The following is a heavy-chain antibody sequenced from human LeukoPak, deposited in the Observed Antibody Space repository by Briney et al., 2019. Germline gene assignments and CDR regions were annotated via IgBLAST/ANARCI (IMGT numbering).Heavy chain of an antibody. CDR3: ARDSGTTGEVKFDP. Sequence: SETLSLTCTVSGGSLSSNYWSWIRPSAGRGVEWIGRIYITGSTTYNPSLKSRVTMSLDTSKNQFSLKLSSVTAADTAVYYCARDSGTTGEVKFDPWGQGTLVTVSS. D-gene: IGHD3-10*01. CDR1: GGSLSSNY. J-gene: IGHJ5*02. V-gene: IGHV4-4*07. CDR2: IYITGST.